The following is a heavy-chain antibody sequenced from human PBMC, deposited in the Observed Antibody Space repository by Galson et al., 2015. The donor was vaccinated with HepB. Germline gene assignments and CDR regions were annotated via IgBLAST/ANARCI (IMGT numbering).Heavy chain of an antibody. V-gene: IGHV5-51*01. CDR2: IYPGDSDT. CDR1: GYSFTSYW. CDR3: AGTYYYDSSGYYSEDWYFDR. D-gene: IGHD3-22*01. Sequence: QSGAEVTKPGESLKISCTGSGYSFTSYWIGWVRQMPGKGLEWMGIIYPGDSDTRYSTSFQGRVTISADKSISTAYLQWSSLKASDTAMYYFAGTYYYDSSGYYSEDWYFDRWAVAPWSLSPQ. J-gene: IGHJ2*01.